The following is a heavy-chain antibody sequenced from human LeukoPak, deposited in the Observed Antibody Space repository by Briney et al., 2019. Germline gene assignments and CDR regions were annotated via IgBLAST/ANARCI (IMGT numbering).Heavy chain of an antibody. CDR3: GRDALVGYFSYYYMDV. CDR2: ISNSGST. J-gene: IGHJ6*03. Sequence: SSETLSLTCTVSGGSISSHYWTWIRQSPVKGLEWIGDISNSGSTSYNPSPKSRVTISIDTSKNQFSLKLSSVTAADTAVYYCGRDALVGYFSYYYMDVWGKGTTVTVSS. V-gene: IGHV4-59*11. CDR1: GGSISSHY. D-gene: IGHD2-15*01.